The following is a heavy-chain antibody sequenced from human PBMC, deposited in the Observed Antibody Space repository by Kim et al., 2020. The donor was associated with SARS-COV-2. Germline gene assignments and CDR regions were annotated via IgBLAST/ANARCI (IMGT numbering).Heavy chain of an antibody. J-gene: IGHJ4*02. CDR3: ARVGDSGYDLGCFDY. Sequence: GGSLRLSCAASGFTFSSYAMHWVRQAPGKGLEWVAVISYDGSNKYYADSVKGRFTISRDNSKNTLYLQMNSLRAEDTAVYYCARVGDSGYDLGCFDYWGQGTLVTVSS. CDR1: GFTFSSYA. D-gene: IGHD5-12*01. CDR2: ISYDGSNK. V-gene: IGHV3-30*04.